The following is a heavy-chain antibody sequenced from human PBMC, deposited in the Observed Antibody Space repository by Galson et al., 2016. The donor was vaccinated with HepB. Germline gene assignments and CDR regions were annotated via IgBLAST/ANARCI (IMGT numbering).Heavy chain of an antibody. Sequence: SLRLSCAASGFTFSSFSMVWVRQAPGKGLEWVAFITGNGGSLFYADSVQGRFTISRENLENTVYLQMNNLGAEDTAVYYCAKRITSVWQWLAAFDFWGQGTRVTVSS. CDR3: AKRITSVWQWLAAFDF. D-gene: IGHD6-19*01. J-gene: IGHJ4*02. V-gene: IGHV3-23*01. CDR2: ITGNGGSL. CDR1: GFTFSSFS.